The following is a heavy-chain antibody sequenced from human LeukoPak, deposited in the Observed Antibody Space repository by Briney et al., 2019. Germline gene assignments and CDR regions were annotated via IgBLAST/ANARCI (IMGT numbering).Heavy chain of an antibody. J-gene: IGHJ6*02. CDR1: GFTFSSYA. CDR2: ITSSSNHI. V-gene: IGHV3-21*01. Sequence: PGGSLRLSCAASGFTFSSYAMNWVRQAPGKGLGWVSSITSSSNHIYYADSVKGRFTISRDNSKNTLYLQMNSLRAEDTAVYYCARSSDTTVYIMDVWGQGTTVTVS. CDR3: ARSSDTTVYIMDV. D-gene: IGHD3-22*01.